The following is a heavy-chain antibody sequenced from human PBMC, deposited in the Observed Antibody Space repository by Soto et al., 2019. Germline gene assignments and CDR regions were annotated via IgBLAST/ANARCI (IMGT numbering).Heavy chain of an antibody. CDR3: ARAVRCSSTSCYGDYYYYMDV. J-gene: IGHJ6*03. Sequence: ASVKVSCKASGYTFTSYDINWVRQATGQGLEWMGWMNPNSGNTGYAQKFQGRVTMTRNTSISTAYMELSSLRSEDTAVYYCARAVRCSSTSCYGDYYYYMDVWGKGTTVTVSS. CDR2: MNPNSGNT. V-gene: IGHV1-8*01. CDR1: GYTFTSYD. D-gene: IGHD2-2*01.